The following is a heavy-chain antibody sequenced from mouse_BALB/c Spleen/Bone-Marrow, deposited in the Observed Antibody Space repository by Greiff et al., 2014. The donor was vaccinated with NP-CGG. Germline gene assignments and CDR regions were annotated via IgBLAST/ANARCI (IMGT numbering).Heavy chain of an antibody. CDR1: GFNIKDTY. D-gene: IGHD4-1*01. V-gene: IGHV14-3*02. Sequence: VKLVESGAELVKPGASVKLSCTASGFNIKDTYMHWVKQRPEQGLEWIGRIDPANGNTKYDTKFQGKATITADTSSNTAYLQFSSLTSEDTAVYYCARWEYYAMDYWGQGTSVTVSS. CDR2: IDPANGNT. CDR3: ARWEYYAMDY. J-gene: IGHJ4*01.